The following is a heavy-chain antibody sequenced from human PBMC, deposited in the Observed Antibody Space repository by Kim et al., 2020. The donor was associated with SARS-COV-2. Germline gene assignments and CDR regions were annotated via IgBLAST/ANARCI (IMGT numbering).Heavy chain of an antibody. CDR2: INPNSGGT. V-gene: IGHV1-2*02. CDR1: GYTFTGYY. D-gene: IGHD5-12*01. CDR3: ARDPASGYGGY. Sequence: ASVKVSCKASGYTFTGYYMHWVRQAPGQGLEWMGWINPNSGGTNYAQKFQGRVTMTRDTSISTAYMELSRLGSDGTAVYYCARDPASGYGGYWGQGTLVTVSS. J-gene: IGHJ4*02.